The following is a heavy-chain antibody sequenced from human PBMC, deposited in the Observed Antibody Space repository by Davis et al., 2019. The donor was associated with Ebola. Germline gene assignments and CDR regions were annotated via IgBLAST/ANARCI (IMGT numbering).Heavy chain of an antibody. CDR3: ARGLSGWGGNWFDP. CDR2: ISAYNGNT. J-gene: IGHJ5*02. Sequence: ASVKVSCKASGYTFTSYAMHWVRQAPGQGLEWMGWISAYNGNTNYAQKLQGRVTMTTDTSTSTAYMELRSLRSDDTAVYYCARGLSGWGGNWFDPWGQGTLVTVSS. V-gene: IGHV1-18*01. D-gene: IGHD6-19*01. CDR1: GYTFTSYA.